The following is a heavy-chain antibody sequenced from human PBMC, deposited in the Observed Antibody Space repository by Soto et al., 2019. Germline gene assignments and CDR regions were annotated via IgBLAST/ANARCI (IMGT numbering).Heavy chain of an antibody. CDR2: FFHTGTA. CDR3: ARNYGGNSQFFDL. D-gene: IGHD4-17*01. J-gene: IGHJ2*01. Sequence: QVQLQESGPGLVKPSETLSLNSRVSGEAITRHYWSWFRHSPGRGLEWLGYFFHTGTALYNPSLRSRVTMSVDTSKNQFSLKLTSVIPADTAVYFCARNYGGNSQFFDLWGRGTLVTISS. V-gene: IGHV4-59*11. CDR1: GEAITRHY.